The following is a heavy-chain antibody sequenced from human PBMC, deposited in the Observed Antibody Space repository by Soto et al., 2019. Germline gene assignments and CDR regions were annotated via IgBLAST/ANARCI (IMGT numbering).Heavy chain of an antibody. CDR1: GLIFSNYW. J-gene: IGHJ4*02. CDR3: ARGLNLGY. Sequence: GGSLRLSCAASGLIFSNYWMSWVRQAPGKGLEWVANINQDGSEKYYVDSVKGRFTISRDNAKNSLYLQMNSLRAEDTAMYYCARGLNLGYWAQGTLVTVSS. D-gene: IGHD2-21*01. CDR2: INQDGSEK. V-gene: IGHV3-7*05.